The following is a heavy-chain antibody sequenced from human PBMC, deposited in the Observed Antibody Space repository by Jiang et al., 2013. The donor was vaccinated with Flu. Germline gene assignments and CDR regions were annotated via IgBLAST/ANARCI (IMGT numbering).Heavy chain of an antibody. J-gene: IGHJ4*02. V-gene: IGHV4-39*01. Sequence: GKGLEWIGSIYYTGSTYYNPSLKSRVTISVDTSKNQFSLKLSTVTAADTAVYYCARHHSSYYDILTGYYMSGVIGHWGQGTLVTVSS. CDR2: IYYTGST. CDR3: ARHHSSYYDILTGYYMSGVIGH. D-gene: IGHD3-9*01.